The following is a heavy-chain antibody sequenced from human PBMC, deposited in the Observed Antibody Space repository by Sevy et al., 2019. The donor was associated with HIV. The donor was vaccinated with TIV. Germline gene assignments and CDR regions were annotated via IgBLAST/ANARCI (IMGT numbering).Heavy chain of an antibody. CDR3: TTMVLIYYGGSISHRGVLFDP. CDR1: GYSLTKLS. D-gene: IGHD2-21*01. V-gene: IGHV1-24*01. CDR2: VTPQYGET. J-gene: IGHJ5*02. Sequence: ASVKVSCKVSGYSLTKLSINWVRQAPGKGLEWMGEVTPQYGETIYAQRFQGRVTMTEDTSADTAYMELSSLTSEDTAVLYCTTMVLIYYGGSISHRGVLFDPWGESPRVTVLS.